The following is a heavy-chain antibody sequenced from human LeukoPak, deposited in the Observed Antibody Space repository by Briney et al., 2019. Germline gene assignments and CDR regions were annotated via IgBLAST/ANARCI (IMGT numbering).Heavy chain of an antibody. J-gene: IGHJ4*02. Sequence: PGGSLRLSCAASGFTFSSYAMSWVRQAPGKGLEWVSAISGSGGSTYYADSVKGRFTISRDNSKNTLYLQMNSLRAEDTAVYYCATRDDYYGSGSYYSIDYWGQGTLVTVSS. CDR3: ATRDDYYGSGSYYSIDY. V-gene: IGHV3-23*01. D-gene: IGHD3-10*01. CDR1: GFTFSSYA. CDR2: ISGSGGST.